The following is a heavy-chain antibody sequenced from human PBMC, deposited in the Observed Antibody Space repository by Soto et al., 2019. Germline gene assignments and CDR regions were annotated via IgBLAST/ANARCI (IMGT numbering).Heavy chain of an antibody. J-gene: IGHJ4*02. CDR2: ISAYNGNT. D-gene: IGHD6-19*01. CDR3: ARDRSQWLVSSPLAY. Sequence: QVQLVQSGAEVKKPGASVKVSCKASGYTFTSYGISWVRQAPGQGLEWMGWISAYNGNTNYAQKLQGRVTMTTDTSTSTADMELRSRRSDDTAVYYCARDRSQWLVSSPLAYWGQGTLVTVSS. CDR1: GYTFTSYG. V-gene: IGHV1-18*01.